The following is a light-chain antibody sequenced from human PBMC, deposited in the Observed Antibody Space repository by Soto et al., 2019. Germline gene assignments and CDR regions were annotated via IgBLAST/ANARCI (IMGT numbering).Light chain of an antibody. CDR2: GAS. CDR3: QQYGSSRT. V-gene: IGKV3-20*01. CDR1: QSVSSSY. Sequence: EIVLTQSPGTLSLSPGERATLSCRASQSVSSSYLAWDQQKPGQARRLRIYGASSRATGIPDRFSGSGSGTDFTLTISRLEPEDFAVYYCQQYGSSRTFGQGTKVEIK. J-gene: IGKJ1*01.